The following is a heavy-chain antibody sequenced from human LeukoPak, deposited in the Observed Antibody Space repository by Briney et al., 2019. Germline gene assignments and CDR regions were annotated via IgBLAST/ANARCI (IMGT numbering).Heavy chain of an antibody. V-gene: IGHV3-74*01. CDR3: ARSSSWITDYDY. CDR2: INSDGNST. D-gene: IGHD6-13*01. CDR1: GFTFSSYW. Sequence: PGGSLRLSCAASGFTFSSYWMHWVRQAPGKGLVWVSRINSDGNSTSYADSVKGRFTMSRDNAKNTLYLQVNSLRAEDTAEYYCARSSSWITDYDYWGQGTLVTVSS. J-gene: IGHJ4*02.